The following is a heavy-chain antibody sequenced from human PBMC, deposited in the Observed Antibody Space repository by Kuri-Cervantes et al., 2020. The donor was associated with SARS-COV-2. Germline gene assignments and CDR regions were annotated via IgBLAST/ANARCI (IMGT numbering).Heavy chain of an antibody. Sequence: SCTVSGGSISSSSYYWGWIRQPAGKGLEWIGRIYTSGSTNYNPSLKSRVTMSVDTSKNQFSLKLSSVTAADTAVYYCAKDIGVVPAASTLAWFDPWGQGTLVTVSS. V-gene: IGHV4-61*02. CDR3: AKDIGVVPAASTLAWFDP. J-gene: IGHJ5*02. D-gene: IGHD2-2*01. CDR1: GGSISSSSYY. CDR2: IYTSGST.